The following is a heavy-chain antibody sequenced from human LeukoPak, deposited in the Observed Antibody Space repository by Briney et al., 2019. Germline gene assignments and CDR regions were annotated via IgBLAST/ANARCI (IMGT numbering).Heavy chain of an antibody. D-gene: IGHD2-15*01. CDR3: ARDECSGGSCSPDY. CDR2: ISSSGSTI. CDR1: GFTFSSYE. J-gene: IGHJ4*02. V-gene: IGHV3-48*03. Sequence: GGSLRLSCAASGFTFSSYEMNWVRQAPGKGLEWVSYISSSGSTIYYADSVKGRFTISRDNAKNSLYLQMNSLRAEDTAVYYCARDECSGGSCSPDYWGQGTLVTVSS.